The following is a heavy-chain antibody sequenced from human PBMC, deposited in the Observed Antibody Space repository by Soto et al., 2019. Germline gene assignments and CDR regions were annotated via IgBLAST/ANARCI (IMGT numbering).Heavy chain of an antibody. J-gene: IGHJ5*02. CDR3: ARWYYDSSGQGGLDP. CDR1: GGTFSSYT. CDR2: IIPIIGKA. Sequence: SVKVSCKASGGTFSSYTISWVRQAPGQGLEWMGGIIPIIGKAKYAQKFQGRVTITADKSTSTAYMELSSLRSEDTAVYYCARWYYDSSGQGGLDPWGQGTLVTVSS. V-gene: IGHV1-69*10. D-gene: IGHD3-22*01.